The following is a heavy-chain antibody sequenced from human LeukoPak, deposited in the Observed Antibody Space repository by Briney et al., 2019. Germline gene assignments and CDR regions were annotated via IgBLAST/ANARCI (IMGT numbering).Heavy chain of an antibody. V-gene: IGHV1-2*02. CDR2: INPNSGGT. J-gene: IGHJ4*02. Sequence: ASVKASCKASGYTFTGYYMHWVRQAPGQGLEWMGWINPNSGGTNYAQKFQGRVTMTRDTSISTAYMELSRLRSDDTAVYYCARGPTAYYYDSSGYSGDYWGQGTLVTVSS. D-gene: IGHD3-22*01. CDR3: ARGPTAYYYDSSGYSGDY. CDR1: GYTFTGYY.